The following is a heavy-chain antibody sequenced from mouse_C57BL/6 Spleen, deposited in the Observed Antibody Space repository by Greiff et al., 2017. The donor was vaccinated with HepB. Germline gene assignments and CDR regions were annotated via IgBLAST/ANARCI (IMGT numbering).Heavy chain of an antibody. D-gene: IGHD1-1*01. J-gene: IGHJ3*01. Sequence: EVHLVESGGDLVKPGGSLKLSCAASGFTFSSYGMSWVRQTPDKRLEWVATISSGGSYTYYPDSVKGRFTISRDNAKNTLYLQMSSLKSEDTAMYYCARQDGSSYGFAYWGQGTLVTVSA. CDR3: ARQDGSSYGFAY. CDR2: ISSGGSYT. V-gene: IGHV5-6*01. CDR1: GFTFSSYG.